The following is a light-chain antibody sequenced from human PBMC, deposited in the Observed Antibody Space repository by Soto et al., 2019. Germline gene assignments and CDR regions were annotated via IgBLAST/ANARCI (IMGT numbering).Light chain of an antibody. Sequence: EVVMPQSPATLSVSPGERASLSCRAIQSVSSDLAWYQHKPGQAPRLLIYGASSRATGIPDRFSGSGSGTDFTLTISRLEPEDFAVYYCQHYGSSWTFGQGTKVDIK. J-gene: IGKJ1*01. CDR3: QHYGSSWT. CDR1: QSVSSD. CDR2: GAS. V-gene: IGKV3-20*01.